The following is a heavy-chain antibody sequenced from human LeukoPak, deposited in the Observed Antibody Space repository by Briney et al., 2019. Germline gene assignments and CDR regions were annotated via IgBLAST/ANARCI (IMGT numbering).Heavy chain of an antibody. CDR2: ISGSGDTT. J-gene: IGHJ4*02. CDR1: GFTVSSNY. V-gene: IGHV3-23*01. Sequence: PGGSLRLSCAASGFTVSSNYMSWVRQAPGKGLEWVSSISGSGDTTYYADSVKGRFIISRDNSQNTLHLQMNSLRAEDTAVYYCAKSGLGSAMVPVDYWGQGTLVTVSS. CDR3: AKSGLGSAMVPVDY. D-gene: IGHD5-18*01.